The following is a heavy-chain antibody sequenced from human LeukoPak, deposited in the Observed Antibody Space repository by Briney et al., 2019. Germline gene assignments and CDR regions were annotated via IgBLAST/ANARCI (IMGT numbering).Heavy chain of an antibody. J-gene: IGHJ4*02. CDR2: ISYDGSNK. Sequence: GGSLRLSCTASGFTFGDYAMSWFRQAPGKGLEWVAVISYDGSNKYYADSVKGRFTISRDNSKNTLYLQMNSLRAEDTAVYYCAKASTSSGYYYVRVDNWGQGTLVTVSS. CDR3: AKASTSSGYYYVRVDN. D-gene: IGHD3-22*01. CDR1: GFTFGDYA. V-gene: IGHV3-30*04.